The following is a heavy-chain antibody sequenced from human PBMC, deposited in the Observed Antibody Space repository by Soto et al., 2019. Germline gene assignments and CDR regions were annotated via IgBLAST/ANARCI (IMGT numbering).Heavy chain of an antibody. Sequence: QVQLVQSGAEVKKPGASVKVSCKASGYTFTSYGISWVRQAPGQGLEWMGWISAYNGNTNYAQKLQGRVTMTTATSTSTAYMLLRSLSSDDTAVYYSSTDSPPFDYWGQRTLVTVSS. J-gene: IGHJ4*02. CDR3: STDSPPFDY. V-gene: IGHV1-18*01. CDR2: ISAYNGNT. CDR1: GYTFTSYG.